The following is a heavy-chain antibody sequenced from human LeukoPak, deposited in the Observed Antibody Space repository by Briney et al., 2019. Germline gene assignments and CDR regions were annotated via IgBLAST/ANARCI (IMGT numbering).Heavy chain of an antibody. CDR2: IYPGDSDT. Sequence: GESLKISFKASGYSFNTYWIAWVRQMPGKGLEWMGVIYPGDSDTRYSPSFQGQVTFSVDKSINTAYLQWSSLQASDTAMYYCARPGVGANTHFDYWGQGTLVTVPS. V-gene: IGHV5-51*01. CDR3: ARPGVGANTHFDY. D-gene: IGHD1-26*01. J-gene: IGHJ4*02. CDR1: GYSFNTYW.